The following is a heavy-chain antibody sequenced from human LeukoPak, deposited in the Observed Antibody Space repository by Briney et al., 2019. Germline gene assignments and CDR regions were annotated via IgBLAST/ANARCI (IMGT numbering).Heavy chain of an antibody. J-gene: IGHJ4*02. CDR1: GFTFSSYW. CDR3: ARAYSKPIDY. D-gene: IGHD4-11*01. CDR2: ITSSSSTI. V-gene: IGHV3-48*01. Sequence: GGSLRLSCAASGFTFSSYWMSWVRQAPGKGLEWVSYITSSSSTIYYADSVKGRFTISRDNAKNSLYLQMNSLRAEDTAMYYCARAYSKPIDYWGQGTLVTVSS.